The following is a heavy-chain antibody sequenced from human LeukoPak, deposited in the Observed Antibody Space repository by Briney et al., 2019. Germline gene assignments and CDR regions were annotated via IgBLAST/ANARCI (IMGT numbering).Heavy chain of an antibody. CDR3: ARGSDFWSGYSFDF. CDR2: VYFSGSI. CDR1: GGSISSSSYY. Sequence: PSETLSLTCTVSGGSISSSSYYWSWIRQPPGKGLEWIGYVYFSGSIEYNPSLKSRVTILVDTSKNQFSLRLSSVTAADTAVYYCARGSDFWSGYSFDFWGQGTLVTASS. D-gene: IGHD3-3*01. J-gene: IGHJ4*02. V-gene: IGHV4-61*01.